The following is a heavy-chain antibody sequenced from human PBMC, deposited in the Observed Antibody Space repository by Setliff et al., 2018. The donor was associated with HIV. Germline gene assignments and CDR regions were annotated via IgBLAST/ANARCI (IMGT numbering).Heavy chain of an antibody. J-gene: IGHJ5*02. CDR2: ISSSSSTI. V-gene: IGHV3-48*01. D-gene: IGHD5-18*01. CDR1: GGSISSHY. Sequence: ETLSLTCTVSGGSISSHYWNWIRQAPGKGLEWVSYISSSSSTIYYADSVKGRFTISRDNSENTLYLQMNSLRAEDTAVYYCARGLGGIQLWLDQWGQGTLVTVSS. CDR3: ARGLGGIQLWLDQ.